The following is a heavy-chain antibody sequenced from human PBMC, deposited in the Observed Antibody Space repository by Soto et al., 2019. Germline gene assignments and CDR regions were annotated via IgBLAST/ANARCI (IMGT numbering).Heavy chain of an antibody. V-gene: IGHV4-39*01. D-gene: IGHD3-3*02. J-gene: IGHJ4*02. CDR2: IYYSGST. CDR3: ARSRIFGVVIKGRYYFDY. CDR1: GGSISSSSYY. Sequence: QLQLQESGPGLVKPSETLSLTCTVSGGSISSSSYYWGWIRQPPGKGLEWIGSIYYSGSTYYNPSLKSRVTISVDTSKNQFSLKLSSVTAADTAVYYCARSRIFGVVIKGRYYFDYWGQGTLVTVSS.